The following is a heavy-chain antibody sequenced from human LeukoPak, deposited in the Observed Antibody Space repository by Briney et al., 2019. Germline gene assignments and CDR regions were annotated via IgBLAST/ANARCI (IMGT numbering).Heavy chain of an antibody. J-gene: IGHJ5*02. D-gene: IGHD3-3*01. CDR3: AREMNDFWSGYFWFDP. CDR1: GGSISSGGYH. Sequence: SETLSLTCTVSGGSISSGGYHWSWIRQHPGKGLERIGYIYYSGSTYYNPSLKSRVTISVDTSKNQFSLKLSSVTAADTAVYYCAREMNDFWSGYFWFDPWGQGTLVTVSS. CDR2: IYYSGST. V-gene: IGHV4-31*03.